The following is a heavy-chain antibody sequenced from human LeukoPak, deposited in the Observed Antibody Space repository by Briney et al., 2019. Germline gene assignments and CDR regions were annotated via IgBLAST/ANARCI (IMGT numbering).Heavy chain of an antibody. CDR1: GYTFTSYD. V-gene: IGHV1-8*01. D-gene: IGHD3-9*01. CDR2: MNPNSGNT. J-gene: IGHJ3*02. Sequence: ASVKVSCKASGYTFTSYDINWVRQATGQGLEWTGWMNPNSGNTGYAQKFQGRVTMTRNTSISTAYMELSSLRSEDTAVYYCTGAILTGYGEGAFDIWGQGTMVTVSS. CDR3: TGAILTGYGEGAFDI.